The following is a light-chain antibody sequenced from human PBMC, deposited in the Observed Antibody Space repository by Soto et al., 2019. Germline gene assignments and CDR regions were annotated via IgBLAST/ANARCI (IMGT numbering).Light chain of an antibody. CDR1: SSDVGAYNY. CDR2: EVT. Sequence: QSALTQPPSASGSPGQSVTISCTGTSSDVGAYNYVSWYQQHAGKAPKLVIYEVTKRPSGVPDRFSGSKSANTASLTVSGLQGGEEADYYCTSFASSNTWVFGGGTKL. J-gene: IGLJ3*02. V-gene: IGLV2-8*01. CDR3: TSFASSNTWV.